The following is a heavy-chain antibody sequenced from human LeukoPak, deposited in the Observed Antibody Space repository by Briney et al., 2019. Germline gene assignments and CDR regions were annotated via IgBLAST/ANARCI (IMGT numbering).Heavy chain of an antibody. D-gene: IGHD6-13*01. V-gene: IGHV4-34*01. Sequence: SETLSLTCAVYGGSFSGYYWSWIRQPPGKGLEWIGEINHSGSTNYNPSLKSRVTISVDTSKNQFSLKLSSVTAADTAVYYCTRDLGSHPRFWGQGTLVTVSS. CDR2: INHSGST. CDR3: TRDLGSHPRF. J-gene: IGHJ4*02. CDR1: GGSFSGYY.